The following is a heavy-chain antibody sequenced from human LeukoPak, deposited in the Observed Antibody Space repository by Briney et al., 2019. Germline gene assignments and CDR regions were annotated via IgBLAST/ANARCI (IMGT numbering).Heavy chain of an antibody. CDR1: GYTFSIYN. V-gene: IGHV1-46*01. J-gene: IGHJ5*02. CDR3: ARGNTMVRGVTNWFDP. D-gene: IGHD3-10*01. Sequence: ASVKVSCKASGYTFSIYNMHWVRQAPGQGLEWMGIINPSGGSASDAQKFQGRLTMTRDTSTSTLYMELSSLRSEDTAVYYCARGNTMVRGVTNWFDPWGQGTLVTVSS. CDR2: INPSGGSA.